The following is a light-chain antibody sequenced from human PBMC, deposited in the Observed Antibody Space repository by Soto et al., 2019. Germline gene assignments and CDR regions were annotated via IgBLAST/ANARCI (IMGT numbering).Light chain of an antibody. CDR1: QSISTY. CDR2: AAS. V-gene: IGKV1-39*01. J-gene: IGKJ2*01. Sequence: DIQMTQSPSSLSASVGDRVTITCRASQSISTYLNWYQQKPGKAPELLIYAASSLQSGVPSRFSGSGSGTDFTLTISSLQPEDFATYYCQQSYRTPYTFGQGTKLE. CDR3: QQSYRTPYT.